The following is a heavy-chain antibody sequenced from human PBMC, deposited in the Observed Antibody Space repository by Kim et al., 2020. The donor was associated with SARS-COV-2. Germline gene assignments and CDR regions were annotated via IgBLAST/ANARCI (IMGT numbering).Heavy chain of an antibody. CDR2: IIPIFGTA. D-gene: IGHD2-21*01. CDR3: ARASRVMATATFFDY. Sequence: SVKVSCKASGGTFSSYAISWVRQAPGQGLEWMGGIIPIFGTANYAQKFQGRVTITADESTSTAYMELSSLRSEDTAVYYCARASRVMATATFFDYWGQGTLVTVSS. V-gene: IGHV1-69*13. CDR1: GGTFSSYA. J-gene: IGHJ4*02.